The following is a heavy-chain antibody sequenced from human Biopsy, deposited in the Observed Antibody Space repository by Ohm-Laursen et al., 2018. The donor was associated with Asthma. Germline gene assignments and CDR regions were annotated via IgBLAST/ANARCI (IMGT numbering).Heavy chain of an antibody. CDR2: ITSSSSYI. J-gene: IGHJ4*02. CDR3: ARDAPTGGYIDY. D-gene: IGHD7-27*01. CDR1: GISFTTFG. Sequence: SLRLSCAATGISFTTFGMTWVRQAPGKGLEWVSSITSSSSYIFYADSVKGRFTISRDNPRNSLYLQMSSLRAEDTAVYYCARDAPTGGYIDYWGLGTLVTVSS. V-gene: IGHV3-21*01.